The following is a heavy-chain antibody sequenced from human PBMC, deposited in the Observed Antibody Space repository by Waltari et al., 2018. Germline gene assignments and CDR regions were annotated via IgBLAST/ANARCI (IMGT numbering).Heavy chain of an antibody. CDR3: AKDPGEWLAAEYFQH. CDR1: GFTFSSYA. Sequence: EVQLLESGGGLVQPGGSLRLSCAASGFTFSSYAMSWVRQAPGKGLEWVSAISGSGGSTYYADSGKGRFTISRDNSKNTLYLQMNSLRAEDTAVYYCAKDPGEWLAAEYFQHWGQGTLVTVSS. V-gene: IGHV3-23*01. D-gene: IGHD6-19*01. CDR2: ISGSGGST. J-gene: IGHJ1*01.